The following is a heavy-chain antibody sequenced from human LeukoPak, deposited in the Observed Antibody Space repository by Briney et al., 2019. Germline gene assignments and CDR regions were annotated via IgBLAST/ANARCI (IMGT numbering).Heavy chain of an antibody. J-gene: IGHJ3*02. CDR2: INHSGST. CDR3: ARGGATLTEYHDAFDI. V-gene: IGHV4-34*01. D-gene: IGHD2-2*01. Sequence: SSETLSLTCAVYGGSFSGYYWSWIRQPPGKGLEWIGEINHSGSTNYNPSLKSRVTISVDTSENQFSLKLSSVTAADTAVYYCARGGATLTEYHDAFDIWGQGTMVTVSS. CDR1: GGSFSGYY.